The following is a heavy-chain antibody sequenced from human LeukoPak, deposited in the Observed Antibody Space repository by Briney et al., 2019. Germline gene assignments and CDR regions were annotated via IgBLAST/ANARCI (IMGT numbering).Heavy chain of an antibody. V-gene: IGHV3-74*01. CDR3: ARAYCSGGSCPYWYFDL. J-gene: IGHJ2*01. Sequence: GGSLRLSCAASGFNFTMYWMHWVRQTPGKGLVWVSRINNDGSTTSYADSVKGRFTISRDNAKNTLYLQMNSLTAEDTAVYYCARAYCSGGSCPYWYFDLWGRGTLVTVSS. D-gene: IGHD2-15*01. CDR2: INNDGSTT. CDR1: GFNFTMYW.